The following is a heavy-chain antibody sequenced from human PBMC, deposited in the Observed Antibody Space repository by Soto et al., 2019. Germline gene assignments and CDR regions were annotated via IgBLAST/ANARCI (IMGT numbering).Heavy chain of an antibody. CDR1: GYTFTTYG. D-gene: IGHD5-18*01. CDR2: ISAYNGNT. J-gene: IGHJ6*01. V-gene: IGHV1-18*04. CDR3: ARDLYSYGYYAMDV. Sequence: QVHLVQSGAEVKKPGASVKVSCKTSGYTFTTYGISWVRQAPGQGLEWMGWISAYNGNTNYAQKLQGRVTMTTDTATSTAYRERRSLRSDDTAVYYGARDLYSYGYYAMDVWGQGTTVTVSS.